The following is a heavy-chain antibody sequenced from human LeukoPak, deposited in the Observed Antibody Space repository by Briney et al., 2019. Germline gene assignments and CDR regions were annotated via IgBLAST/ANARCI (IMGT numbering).Heavy chain of an antibody. J-gene: IGHJ4*02. Sequence: PVASVKVSCKASGYTFTSYGISWVRQAPGQGLEWMGWISAYNGNTNYAQRLQGRVTMTTDTSTSTAYMELRSLRSDDTAVYYCARDLGGPFTPTPPHNWGQGTLVTVSS. D-gene: IGHD2-15*01. CDR2: ISAYNGNT. CDR1: GYTFTSYG. CDR3: ARDLGGPFTPTPPHN. V-gene: IGHV1-18*01.